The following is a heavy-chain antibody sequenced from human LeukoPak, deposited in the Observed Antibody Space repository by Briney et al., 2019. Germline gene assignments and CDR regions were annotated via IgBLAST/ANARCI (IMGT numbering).Heavy chain of an antibody. CDR3: AKAPPPYCSGGSCFDAFDI. Sequence: SLRLSCAASGFTFDDYAMHWVRQAPGKGLDWVSAISHSGATTYYADSVKGRFTISRDNSKNTLFLQMNSLRAEDTALYYCAKAPPPYCSGGSCFDAFDIWGQGTVVTVSS. V-gene: IGHV3-23*01. J-gene: IGHJ3*02. CDR2: ISHSGATT. D-gene: IGHD2-15*01. CDR1: GFTFDDYA.